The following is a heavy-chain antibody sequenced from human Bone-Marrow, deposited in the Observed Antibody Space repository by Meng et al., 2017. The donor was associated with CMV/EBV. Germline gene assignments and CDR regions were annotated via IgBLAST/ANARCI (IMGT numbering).Heavy chain of an antibody. V-gene: IGHV1-2*02. CDR2: INPNSGDT. D-gene: IGHD6-13*01. CDR3: ARDSGYSVCMDV. Sequence: ASVKVSCKASGYTFIGYYIHWVRQAPGQGLEWMGWINPNSGDTNYAQRFQGRVTMTRDTSISTAYMELSRLRSDDTAVYYCARDSGYSVCMDVWGQGTTVTVSS. CDR1: GYTFIGYY. J-gene: IGHJ6*02.